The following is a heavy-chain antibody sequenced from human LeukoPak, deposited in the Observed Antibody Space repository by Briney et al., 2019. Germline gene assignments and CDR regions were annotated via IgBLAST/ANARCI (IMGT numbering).Heavy chain of an antibody. V-gene: IGHV3-23*01. CDR2: ISGSGGST. CDR1: GFTFSSYA. D-gene: IGHD3-10*01. Sequence: GGSLRLSCAASGFTFSSYAMSWVRQAPGKGLEWVSAISGSGGSTYYADSAKGRFTISRDNFKNTLYLQMNSLRAEDTAVYYCATHSPVYYYGSGSYYYFDYWGQGTLVTVSS. J-gene: IGHJ4*02. CDR3: ATHSPVYYYGSGSYYYFDY.